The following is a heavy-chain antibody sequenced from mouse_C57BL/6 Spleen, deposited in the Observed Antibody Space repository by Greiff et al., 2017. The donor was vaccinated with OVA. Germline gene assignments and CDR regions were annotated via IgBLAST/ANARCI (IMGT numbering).Heavy chain of an antibody. V-gene: IGHV1-63*01. CDR2: IYPGGGYT. J-gene: IGHJ4*01. CDR1: GYTFTNYW. D-gene: IGHD3-2*02. CDR3: ARGTAQAPYYYAMDY. Sequence: QVHVKQSGAELVRPGTSVKMSCKASGYTFTNYWIGWAKQRPGHGLEWIGDIYPGGGYTNYNEKFKGKATLTADKSSSTAYMQFSSLTSEDSAIYYCARGTAQAPYYYAMDYWGQGTSVTVSS.